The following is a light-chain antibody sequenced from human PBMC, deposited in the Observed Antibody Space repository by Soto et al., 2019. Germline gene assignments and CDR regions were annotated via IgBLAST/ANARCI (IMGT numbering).Light chain of an antibody. V-gene: IGKV1-39*01. CDR3: QQSYSTLPLT. Sequence: DIQMTQSPSSLSASVGDRVTITCRASQSISSYLNWYQQKPGKARKLLIYAASSLQSGVPSRFSGSGSGTDFTLTISSLQPEDFATYYCQQSYSTLPLTFGGGTKVEIK. J-gene: IGKJ4*01. CDR1: QSISSY. CDR2: AAS.